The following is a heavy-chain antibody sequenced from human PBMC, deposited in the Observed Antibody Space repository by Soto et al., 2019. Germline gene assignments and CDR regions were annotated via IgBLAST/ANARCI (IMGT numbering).Heavy chain of an antibody. CDR1: GGSISSYY. J-gene: IGHJ4*02. CDR3: ARFGSSWTFDY. Sequence: PSETLSLTCTVSGGSISSYYWSWIRQPPGKGLEWIGYIYYSGSTNYNPSLKSRVTISVDTSKNQFSLKLSSVTAADTAVYYCARFGSSWTFDYWGQGTLVTV. D-gene: IGHD6-13*01. CDR2: IYYSGST. V-gene: IGHV4-59*01.